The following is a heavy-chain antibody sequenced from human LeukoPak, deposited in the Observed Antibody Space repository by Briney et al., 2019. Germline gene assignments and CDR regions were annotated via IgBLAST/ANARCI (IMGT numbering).Heavy chain of an antibody. D-gene: IGHD3-3*01. V-gene: IGHV5-51*01. CDR3: ARRIFLGPGHYYFDY. CDR2: IYPGDSDT. CDR1: GYSFTSYW. J-gene: IGHJ4*02. Sequence: GESLQISCKGSGYSFTSYWIGWVRQMPGKGLEWMGIIYPGDSDTRYSPSFQGQVTISADKSISTAYLQWSSLKASDTAMYYCARRIFLGPGHYYFDYWGQGTLVTVSS.